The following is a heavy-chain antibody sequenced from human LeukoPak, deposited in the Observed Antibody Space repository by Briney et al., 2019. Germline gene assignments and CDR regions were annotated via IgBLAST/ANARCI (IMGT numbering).Heavy chain of an antibody. D-gene: IGHD3-10*01. CDR2: INPNSGGT. Sequence: ASVKVSCKASGYTFTGYYIHWVRQAPGQGLEWMGWINPNSGGTNYAQKFQGRVTMTRDTSISTAYMELSRLRSDDTAVYYCARVPHPLYGSGSYYNVRGNWFDPWGQGTLVTVSS. CDR3: ARVPHPLYGSGSYYNVRGNWFDP. J-gene: IGHJ5*02. V-gene: IGHV1-2*02. CDR1: GYTFTGYY.